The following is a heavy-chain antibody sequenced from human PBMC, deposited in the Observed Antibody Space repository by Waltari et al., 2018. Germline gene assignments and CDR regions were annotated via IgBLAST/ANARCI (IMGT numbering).Heavy chain of an antibody. V-gene: IGHV4-34*01. CDR2: INHSGST. D-gene: IGHD3-10*01. Sequence: QVQLQQWGAGLLKPSETLSLTCAVYGGSFSGYYWSWIRQPPGKGLEWIGEINHSGSTNYNPSLKSRVTISVDTSKNQFSLKLSSVTAADKAVYYCARGRGGYYYYMDVWGKGTTVTVSS. J-gene: IGHJ6*03. CDR3: ARGRGGYYYYMDV. CDR1: GGSFSGYY.